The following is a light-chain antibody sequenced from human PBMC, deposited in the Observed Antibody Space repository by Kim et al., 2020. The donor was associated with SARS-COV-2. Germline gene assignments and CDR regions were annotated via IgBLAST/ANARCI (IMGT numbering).Light chain of an antibody. CDR3: QTWGEGIRV. V-gene: IGLV4-69*01. CDR2: VNRDGSH. J-gene: IGLJ3*02. CDR1: SGHSNYA. Sequence: QLVLTQSPSASASLGASVKLTCTLSSGHSNYAIAWHQQQPEKGPRYLMEVNRDGSHNKGDEIPDRFSGSSSGTERYLTISSLQSDDEADYYCQTWGEGIRVFGGGTKLTVL.